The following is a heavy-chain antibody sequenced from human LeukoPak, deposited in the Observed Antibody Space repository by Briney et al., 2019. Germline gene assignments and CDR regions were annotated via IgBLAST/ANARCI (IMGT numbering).Heavy chain of an antibody. Sequence: PGGSLRLSCAASGFTFSSYGMHWVRQAPGKGLEWVAVISYDGSNKYYADSVKGRFTISRDNSKNTLYLQMNSLRAEDTAVYYCAKARGRGDYVWGSYLDYWGQGTLVTFAS. CDR3: AKARGRGDYVWGSYLDY. J-gene: IGHJ4*02. CDR2: ISYDGSNK. D-gene: IGHD3-16*01. V-gene: IGHV3-30*18. CDR1: GFTFSSYG.